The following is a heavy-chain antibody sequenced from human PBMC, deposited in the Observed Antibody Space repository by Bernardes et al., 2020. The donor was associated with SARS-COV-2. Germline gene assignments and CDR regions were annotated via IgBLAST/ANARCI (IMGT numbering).Heavy chain of an antibody. V-gene: IGHV3-9*01. Sequence: SLRLSCAASGFTFDDYAMHWVRQAPGKGLEWVSGISWNSGSIGYADSVKGRFTISRDNAKNSLYLQMNSLRAEDTALYYCAKLLWFGEPGDYWGQGTLVTVSS. CDR3: AKLLWFGEPGDY. J-gene: IGHJ4*02. CDR1: GFTFDDYA. CDR2: ISWNSGSI. D-gene: IGHD3-10*01.